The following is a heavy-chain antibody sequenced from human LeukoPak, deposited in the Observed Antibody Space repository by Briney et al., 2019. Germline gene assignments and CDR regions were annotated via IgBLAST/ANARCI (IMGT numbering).Heavy chain of an antibody. CDR1: GFTFSSYG. Sequence: SGGSLRLSCAASGFTFSSYGMHWVRQAPGKGLEWVAVIWYDGSNKYYVDSVKGRFTISRDNSKNTLYLQMNSLRAEDTAVYYCARAYYDSSGYYYLGGYFDYWGQGTQVTVSS. V-gene: IGHV3-33*01. CDR2: IWYDGSNK. J-gene: IGHJ4*02. D-gene: IGHD3-22*01. CDR3: ARAYYDSSGYYYLGGYFDY.